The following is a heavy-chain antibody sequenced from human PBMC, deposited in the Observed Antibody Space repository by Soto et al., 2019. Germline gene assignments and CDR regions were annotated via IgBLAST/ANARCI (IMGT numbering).Heavy chain of an antibody. J-gene: IGHJ6*02. CDR2: IRSKAYGGTT. V-gene: IGHV3-49*03. CDR1: GFTFGDYA. Sequence: GGSLRLSWTASGFTFGDYAMSWFRQAPGKGLEWVGFIRSKAYGGTTEYAASVKGRFTISRDDSKSIAYLQMNSLKTEDTAVYYCFSSSWYKRGMDVWGQGTTVTVSS. CDR3: FSSSWYKRGMDV. D-gene: IGHD6-13*01.